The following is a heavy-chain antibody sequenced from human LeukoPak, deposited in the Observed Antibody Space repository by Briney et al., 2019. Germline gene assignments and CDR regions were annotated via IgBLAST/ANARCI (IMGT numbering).Heavy chain of an antibody. CDR3: ARSSQNFYWGDSSGYYFDY. D-gene: IGHD3-22*01. Sequence: SETLSLTCTVSGGSISSSSYYWGWIRQPPGKGLEWIGSIYYSGSTNYNPSLKSRVTISVDTSKNQFSLKLSSVTAADTAVYYCARSSQNFYWGDSSGYYFDYWGQGTLVTVSS. CDR2: IYYSGST. J-gene: IGHJ4*02. V-gene: IGHV4-39*07. CDR1: GGSISSSSYY.